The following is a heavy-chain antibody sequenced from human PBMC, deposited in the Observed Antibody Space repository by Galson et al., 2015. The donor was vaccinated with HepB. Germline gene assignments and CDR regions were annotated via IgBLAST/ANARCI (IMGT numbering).Heavy chain of an antibody. J-gene: IGHJ6*02. V-gene: IGHV3-21*06. D-gene: IGHD5-12*01. CDR1: EFSFSTYH. CDR2: IDSTSSYT. Sequence: SLRLSCAASEFSFSTYHMNWVRQAPGKGLEGVSYIDSTSSYTYYADSVKGRFTISRDNAKNTLYLQMNSLRAEDTAVFYCARSSGSNYSYGMDVWGQGTTVTVSS. CDR3: ARSSGSNYSYGMDV.